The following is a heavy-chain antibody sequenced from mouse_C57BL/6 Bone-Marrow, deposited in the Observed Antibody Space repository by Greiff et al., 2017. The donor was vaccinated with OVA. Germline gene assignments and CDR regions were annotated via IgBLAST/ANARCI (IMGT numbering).Heavy chain of an antibody. J-gene: IGHJ3*01. CDR3: ARDSDQFAY. V-gene: IGHV3-6*01. CDR1: GYSITSGYY. Sequence: EVQVVESGPGLVKPSQSLSLTCSVTGYSITSGYYWNWIRQFPGNKLEWMGYISYDGSNNYNPSLKNRISITRDTSKNQFFLKLNSVTTEDTATYYCARDSDQFAYWGQGTLVTVSA. CDR2: ISYDGSN.